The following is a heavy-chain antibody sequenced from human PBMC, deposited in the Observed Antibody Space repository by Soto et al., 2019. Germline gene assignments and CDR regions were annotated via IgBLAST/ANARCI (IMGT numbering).Heavy chain of an antibody. V-gene: IGHV4-31*03. J-gene: IGHJ6*02. D-gene: IGHD4-17*01. CDR2: IYYSGST. Sequence: SETLSLTCTVSGGSISSGGYYWSWIRQHPGKGLEWIGYIYYSGSTYYNPSLKSRVTISVDTSKNQFSLKLSSVTAADTAVYYCARGYGNYYYGMDVWGQGTTVTVSS. CDR1: GGSISSGGYY. CDR3: ARGYGNYYYGMDV.